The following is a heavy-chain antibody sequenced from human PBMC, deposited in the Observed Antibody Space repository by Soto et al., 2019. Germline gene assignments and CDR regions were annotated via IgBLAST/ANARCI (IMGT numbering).Heavy chain of an antibody. Sequence: GGSLRLSCAASGFTFSSYAMSWVRQAPGKGLEWVSAISGGGGSTYYADSVKGRFTISRDYAKNTLYLQMNSLRAEDTAVYYCARDDGVLDDAFDIWGQGTMVTVSS. CDR1: GFTFSSYA. V-gene: IGHV3-23*01. CDR2: ISGGGGST. CDR3: ARDDGVLDDAFDI. J-gene: IGHJ3*02. D-gene: IGHD3-16*01.